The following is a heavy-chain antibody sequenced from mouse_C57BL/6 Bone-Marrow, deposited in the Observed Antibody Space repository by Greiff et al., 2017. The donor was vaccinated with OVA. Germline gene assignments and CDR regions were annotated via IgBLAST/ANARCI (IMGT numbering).Heavy chain of an antibody. J-gene: IGHJ4*01. CDR1: GFTFSSYA. Sequence: EVKLLESGGGLVKPGGSLKLSCAASGFTFSSYAMSWVRQTPEKRLEWVATISDGGSYTHYPDNVKGRFTITRDNAKNNLYLQMSHLKSEDTAMYYCARSTVVAPMDCWGKGTSVTVSS. CDR2: ISDGGSYT. CDR3: ARSTVVAPMDC. V-gene: IGHV5-4*03. D-gene: IGHD1-1*01.